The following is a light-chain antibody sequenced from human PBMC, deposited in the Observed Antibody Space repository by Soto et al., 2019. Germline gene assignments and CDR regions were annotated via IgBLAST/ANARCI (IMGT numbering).Light chain of an antibody. CDR1: QSVSSSY. J-gene: IGKJ1*01. CDR3: QQYGSSPRT. CDR2: GAS. V-gene: IGKV3-20*01. Sequence: EIGLTQSPGTLSLSPGERATLSCRASQSVSSSYLAWYQQKPGQAPRLLIYGASSRATGIPDRFSGSGSGTDFTLTISRLEPEEFAVYYCQQYGSSPRTFGQGTKVEIK.